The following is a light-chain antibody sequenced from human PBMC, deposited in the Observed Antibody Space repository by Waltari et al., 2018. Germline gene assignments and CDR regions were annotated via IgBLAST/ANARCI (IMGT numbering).Light chain of an antibody. V-gene: IGKV1-39*01. CDR2: AAS. Sequence: DIQMTQSPSSPSASVGDRVTITCRGSQSISNCLSWYQQKPGKAPKLLMYAASDLQSGVPSRFSGRGSGTDFTLTISSLQPEDFATYYCQQSCSALITFGQGTRLETK. CDR1: QSISNC. J-gene: IGKJ5*01. CDR3: QQSCSALIT.